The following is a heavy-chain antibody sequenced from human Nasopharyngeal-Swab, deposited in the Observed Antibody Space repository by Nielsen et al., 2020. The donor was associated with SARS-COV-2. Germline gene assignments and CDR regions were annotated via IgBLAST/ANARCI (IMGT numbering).Heavy chain of an antibody. D-gene: IGHD2-2*01. V-gene: IGHV3-21*01. CDR1: GFTFSSYS. CDR3: ARDQGYCSSTSCYEFDY. CDR2: ISSSSSYI. Sequence: GGSLRLSCAASGFTFSSYSMNWVRQAPGKGLEWVSSISSSSSYIYYADSVKGRFTISRDNAKNSLYLQMNSLRAEDTAVYYCARDQGYCSSTSCYEFDYWGQGTLITVSS. J-gene: IGHJ4*02.